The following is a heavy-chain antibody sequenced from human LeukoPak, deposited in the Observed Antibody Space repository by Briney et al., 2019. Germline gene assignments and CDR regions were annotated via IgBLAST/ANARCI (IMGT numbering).Heavy chain of an antibody. J-gene: IGHJ4*02. Sequence: ASVKVSCKASGYTFTSYFMHWVRRAPGQGLEWMGVINPSGGNRNYAQKFQGRVTMIRDTSTSTVYMELSSLRSEDTAVYYCARDPVSYDFWSGYYDYWGQGTLVTVSS. D-gene: IGHD3-3*01. V-gene: IGHV1-46*01. CDR2: INPSGGNR. CDR3: ARDPVSYDFWSGYYDY. CDR1: GYTFTSYF.